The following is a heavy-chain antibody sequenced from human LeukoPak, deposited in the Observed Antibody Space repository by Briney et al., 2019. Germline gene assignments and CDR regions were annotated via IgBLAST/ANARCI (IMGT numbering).Heavy chain of an antibody. CDR1: GYSFSSYW. J-gene: IGHJ4*02. V-gene: IGHV5-51*01. CDR3: ARQGLSYSYGIDY. D-gene: IGHD5-18*01. CDR2: IYPGDSDT. Sequence: GESLKISCKGSGYSFSSYWIGWVRQMPGKGLEWMGIIYPGDSDTRYSPSFQGQVTISADKSISTAYLQWSSLKASYTAMYYCARQGLSYSYGIDYWGQGTLVTVSS.